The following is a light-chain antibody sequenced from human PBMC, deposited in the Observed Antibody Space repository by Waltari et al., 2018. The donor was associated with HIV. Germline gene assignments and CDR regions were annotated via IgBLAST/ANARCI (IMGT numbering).Light chain of an antibody. V-gene: IGLV1-40*01. CDR1: SSNIGAGYD. CDR3: QSYDSSLSAWV. J-gene: IGLJ3*02. CDR2: GNT. Sequence: QSVLTQPPSVSGAPGQRVTISCTGSSSNIGAGYDVHWYQQFPGTAPKLLIYGNTDRRAGVPDRFSGSKSGTSASLAITWLQAEDEADYYCQSYDSSLSAWVFGGGIKLTVL.